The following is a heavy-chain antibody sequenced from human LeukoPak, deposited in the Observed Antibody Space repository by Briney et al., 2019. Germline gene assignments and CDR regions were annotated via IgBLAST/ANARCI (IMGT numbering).Heavy chain of an antibody. CDR3: VREGLERRTNFDY. D-gene: IGHD1-1*01. J-gene: IGHJ4*02. V-gene: IGHV3-64D*06. CDR2: ISMNVQTT. CDR1: GFTFTSHV. Sequence: GGSQRLSCSASGFTFTSHVMHWVRQAPGKGLQYVSGISMNVQTTYYAGSVKGRFTISRDSSKNTVYLQMNSLTAEDTAVYYCVREGLERRTNFDYWGQGTLVSVSS.